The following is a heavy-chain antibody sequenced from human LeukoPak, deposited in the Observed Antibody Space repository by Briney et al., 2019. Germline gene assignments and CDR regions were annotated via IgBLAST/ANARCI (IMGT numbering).Heavy chain of an antibody. CDR2: IRSKANSYAT. CDR1: GFTFSGSA. Sequence: PGGSLRLSCAASGFTFSGSAMHWVRQASGKGLEWVGRIRSKANSYATAYAASVKGRFTISRDDSKNTAYLQMNSLKTEDTAVYYCTRQTLDYYYMDVWGKGTTVTVSS. CDR3: TRQTLDYYYMDV. V-gene: IGHV3-73*01. J-gene: IGHJ6*03.